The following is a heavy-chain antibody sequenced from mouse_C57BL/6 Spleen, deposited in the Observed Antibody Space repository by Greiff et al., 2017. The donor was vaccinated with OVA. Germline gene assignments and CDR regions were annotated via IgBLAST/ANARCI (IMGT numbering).Heavy chain of an antibody. J-gene: IGHJ3*01. V-gene: IGHV1-61*01. D-gene: IGHD2-4*01. CDR3: ARWHDYRFAY. CDR2: IYPSDSET. CDR1: GYTFTSYW. Sequence: QVQLQQPGAELVRPGSSVKLSCKASGYTFTSYWMEWVKQRPGQGLEWIGNIYPSDSETHYNQKFKDKATLTVDKSSSTAYMQLSSLTSEDSAVYYCARWHDYRFAYWGQGTLVTVSA.